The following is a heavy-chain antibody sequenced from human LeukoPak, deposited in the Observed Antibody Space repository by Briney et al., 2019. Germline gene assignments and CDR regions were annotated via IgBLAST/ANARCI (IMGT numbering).Heavy chain of an antibody. D-gene: IGHD1-26*01. J-gene: IGHJ4*02. CDR3: ARDRGYSGSYWLSWVWDY. CDR1: GYTFTDYY. Sequence: ATVKISCKVSGYTFTDYYMHWVRQAPGQGLEWMGIINPSGGSTSYAQKFQGRVTMTRDTSTSTVYMELSSLRSEDTAVYYCARDRGYSGSYWLSWVWDYWGQGTLVTVSS. CDR2: INPSGGST. V-gene: IGHV1-46*01.